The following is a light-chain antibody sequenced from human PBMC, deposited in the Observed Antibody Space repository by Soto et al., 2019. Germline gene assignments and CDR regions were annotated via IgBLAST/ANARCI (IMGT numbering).Light chain of an antibody. CDR1: QSVPNNY. Sequence: DITLTQSPGTLSLSPGEGATLSCRASQSVPNNYLAWYQRRPGQAPRLLIYGASSRATGIPDRFSGGGSGTDFTLTISRLEPEDFAVYYCQQYGGPSPNSFGQGTRLEIE. V-gene: IGKV3-20*01. J-gene: IGKJ5*01. CDR3: QQYGGPSPNS. CDR2: GAS.